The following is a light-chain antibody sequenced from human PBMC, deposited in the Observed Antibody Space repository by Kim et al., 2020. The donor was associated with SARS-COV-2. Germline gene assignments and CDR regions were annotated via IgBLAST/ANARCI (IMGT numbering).Light chain of an antibody. Sequence: QSITISCTEPATDIGRYNYVSWYQHYPGKAPKLIIFDVTKRPSGVSSRFSGSKSGNTASLTISSLQPEDEAEYFCSSYTISSLFYVFGSGTKVTVL. V-gene: IGLV2-14*03. CDR3: SSYTISSLFYV. J-gene: IGLJ1*01. CDR1: ATDIGRYNY. CDR2: DVT.